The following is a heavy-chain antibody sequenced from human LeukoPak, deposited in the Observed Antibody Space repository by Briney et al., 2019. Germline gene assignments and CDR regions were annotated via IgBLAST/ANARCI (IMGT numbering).Heavy chain of an antibody. J-gene: IGHJ5*01. Sequence: VSVKVSCKASGYTFTGYFMHWVRQAPGQGLEWMGWINPNIGDASYAQKFQGRVTMTRDRSINTAYMELSRLTSDDTAVYYCARMDLDGGDSIGFDSWGQGTLVTVSS. CDR1: GYTFTGYF. CDR2: INPNIGDA. CDR3: ARMDLDGGDSIGFDS. D-gene: IGHD2-21*02. V-gene: IGHV1-2*02.